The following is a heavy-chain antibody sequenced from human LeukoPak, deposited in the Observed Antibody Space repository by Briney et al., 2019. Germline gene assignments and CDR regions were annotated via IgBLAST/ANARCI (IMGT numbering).Heavy chain of an antibody. D-gene: IGHD2-2*01. V-gene: IGHV1-69*01. J-gene: IGHJ3*02. Sequence: GSSVKVSCKASGGTFSGYAISWVRQAPGQGLEWMGGIIPIFGTANYAQKFQGRVTITADESTSTAYMELSSLRSEDTAVYYCARDSVVVAAADDAFDIWGQGTMVTVSS. CDR1: GGTFSGYA. CDR2: IIPIFGTA. CDR3: ARDSVVVAAADDAFDI.